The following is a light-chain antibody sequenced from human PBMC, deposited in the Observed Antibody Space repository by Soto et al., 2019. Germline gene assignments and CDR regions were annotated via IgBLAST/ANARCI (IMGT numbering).Light chain of an antibody. J-gene: IGLJ1*01. CDR2: EVS. Sequence: QSALTQPPSMSGSPGQSVTISCTGTSSDVGSYNRVSWYQQPPGTAPKLMIYEVSNRPSGVPDRFSGSKSGNTASLTISGLQSEDEADYYCSSYTSSSTPYVFGTGTKLTVL. CDR1: SSDVGSYNR. CDR3: SSYTSSSTPYV. V-gene: IGLV2-18*02.